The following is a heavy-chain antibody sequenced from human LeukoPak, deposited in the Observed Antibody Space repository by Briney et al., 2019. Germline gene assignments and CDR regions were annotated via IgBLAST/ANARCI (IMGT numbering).Heavy chain of an antibody. CDR2: INPSGGST. CDR3: ARWDSSGYVIDY. V-gene: IGHV1-46*01. Sequence: ASVKVSFKASGYTFTIYYMHWVRQAPGQGLEWMGIINPSGGSTSYAQKFQGRVTITRDTSTSTVYMELSSLRSEDTAVYYCARWDSSGYVIDYWGQGTLVTVSS. CDR1: GYTFTIYY. J-gene: IGHJ4*02. D-gene: IGHD3-22*01.